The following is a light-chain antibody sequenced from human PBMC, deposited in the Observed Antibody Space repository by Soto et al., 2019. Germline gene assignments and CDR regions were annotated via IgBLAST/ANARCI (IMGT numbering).Light chain of an antibody. CDR3: QPYDSSPYT. CDR2: GAS. V-gene: IGKV3-20*01. J-gene: IGKJ2*01. Sequence: EIVLTQSPGSLSLSPGEGVTLSCRASQSVSSSYLAWYQQKPGQAPRLLIYGASSRATGIPDRFSGSGSGTDFTLTINRLEPEDFAVYYCQPYDSSPYTFGQGTKLEIK. CDR1: QSVSSSY.